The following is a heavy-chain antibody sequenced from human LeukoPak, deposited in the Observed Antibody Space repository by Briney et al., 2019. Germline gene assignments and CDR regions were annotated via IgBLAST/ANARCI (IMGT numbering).Heavy chain of an antibody. V-gene: IGHV3-23*01. CDR3: AKDLDSSWSPYYMDV. CDR2: ISGSGGST. Sequence: GSLRLSCAASGFSFSNYAMSWVRQAPGEGLEWVSAISGSGGSTYYADSVKGRFTISRDNSKNTLYLQMNSLRAEDTAVYYCAKDLDSSWSPYYMDVWGKGTTVTVSS. CDR1: GFSFSNYA. D-gene: IGHD6-6*01. J-gene: IGHJ6*03.